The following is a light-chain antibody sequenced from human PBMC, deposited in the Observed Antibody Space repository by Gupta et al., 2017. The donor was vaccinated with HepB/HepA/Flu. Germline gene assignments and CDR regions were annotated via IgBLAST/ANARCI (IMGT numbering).Light chain of an antibody. CDR3: KNWRPGKRV. CDR1: RGNSSYA. Sequence: QLMLTQSPSASAYPGASVTLTCTLSRGNSSYAIAWHQQQSETGPPYLMMCNSEGSHRKGGGISDRFYGASSAAEPIIKIYSVEAEEYSSESCKNWRPGKRVFGGGTKLTVL. V-gene: IGLV4-69*01. J-gene: IGLJ3*02. CDR2: CNSEGSH.